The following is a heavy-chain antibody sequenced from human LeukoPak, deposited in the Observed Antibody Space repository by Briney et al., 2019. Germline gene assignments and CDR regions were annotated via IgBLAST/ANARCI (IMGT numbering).Heavy chain of an antibody. Sequence: GSSVKVSCKASGGTFSSYAISWVRPAPGQGLEWMGRIIPILGIANYAQKFQGRVTITADKSTSTAYMELSSLRSEDTAVYYCARAQEKLWLQYYYYGMDVWGQGTTVTVSS. J-gene: IGHJ6*02. D-gene: IGHD5-18*01. CDR2: IIPILGIA. V-gene: IGHV1-69*04. CDR1: GGTFSSYA. CDR3: ARAQEKLWLQYYYYGMDV.